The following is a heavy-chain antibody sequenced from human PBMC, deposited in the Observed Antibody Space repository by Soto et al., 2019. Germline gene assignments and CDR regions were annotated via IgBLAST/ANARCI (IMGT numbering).Heavy chain of an antibody. V-gene: IGHV4-4*02. CDR1: GGSISSSNW. CDR2: IYHSGST. J-gene: IGHJ6*02. D-gene: IGHD2-2*01. Sequence: QVQLQESGPGLVKPSGTLSLTCAVSGGSISSSNWWSWVRQPPGNGLEWIGEIYHSGSTNYNPSPKSRVSISVDQSKNPFSLKRGSVSAAKTAVYYCARVVGGYYYGMEVWGQGTTVTVSS. CDR3: ARVVGGYYYGMEV.